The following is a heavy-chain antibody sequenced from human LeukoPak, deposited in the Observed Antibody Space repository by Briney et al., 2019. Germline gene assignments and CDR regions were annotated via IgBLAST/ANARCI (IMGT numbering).Heavy chain of an antibody. V-gene: IGHV4-34*01. CDR2: INHSGTT. D-gene: IGHD2-15*01. J-gene: IGHJ3*02. Sequence: SETLSLTCAAYGGSFSGYYWNWIRQSPGKGLEWIGEINHSGTTNYIASLKSRATISVDTSKKQFYLKLSSVTAADTAVYYCARFPCSGDSCYSGIRAFDIWGQGTMVTVSS. CDR1: GGSFSGYY. CDR3: ARFPCSGDSCYSGIRAFDI.